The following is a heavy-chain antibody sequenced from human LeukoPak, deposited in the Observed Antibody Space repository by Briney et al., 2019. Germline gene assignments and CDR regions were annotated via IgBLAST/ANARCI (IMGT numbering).Heavy chain of an antibody. J-gene: IGHJ3*02. CDR2: IYYSGST. D-gene: IGHD2-15*01. Sequence: SETLSLTCTVSGGYINSGHYYWSWIRQPPGKGLEWIGYIYYSGSTYYHPSLKRRVTIPIDTSKNQFSLKLSSVTAPDTAVFYCARVGEGNCSSSSCSHDAFDIWGQGTMVTVPS. V-gene: IGHV4-30-4*08. CDR1: GGYINSGHYY. CDR3: ARVGEGNCSSSSCSHDAFDI.